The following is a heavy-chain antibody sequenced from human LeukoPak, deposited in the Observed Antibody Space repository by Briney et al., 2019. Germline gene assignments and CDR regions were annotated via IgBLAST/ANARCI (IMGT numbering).Heavy chain of an antibody. V-gene: IGHV4-31*03. J-gene: IGHJ4*02. CDR2: IYYSGST. CDR3: ARAPTTVTTTGVFDY. D-gene: IGHD4-17*01. CDR1: GGSISSGGYY. Sequence: SETLSLTCTVSGGSISSGGYYWSWIRQHPGKGLEWIGYIYYSGSTYYNPSLKSRVTISVDTSKNQFSLKLSSVTAADTAVYYCARAPTTVTTTGVFDYWGQGTLVTVSS.